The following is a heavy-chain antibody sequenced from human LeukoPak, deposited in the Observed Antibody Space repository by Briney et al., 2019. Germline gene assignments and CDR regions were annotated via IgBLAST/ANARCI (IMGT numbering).Heavy chain of an antibody. D-gene: IGHD5-24*01. CDR1: GGSISSGSYY. J-gene: IGHJ3*02. V-gene: IGHV4-61*02. CDR2: IYTSGSS. CDR3: ARERDGYNWAYDAFDI. Sequence: PSETLSLXCTVSGGSISSGSYYWSWIRQPAGKGPEWIGRIYTSGSSNYNPSLKSRVTISVDTSKNQFSLKLSSVTAADTAVYYCARERDGYNWAYDAFDIWGQGTMVTVSS.